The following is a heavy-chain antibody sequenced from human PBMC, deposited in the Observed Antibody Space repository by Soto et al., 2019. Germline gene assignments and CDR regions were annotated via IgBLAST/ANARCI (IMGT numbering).Heavy chain of an antibody. J-gene: IGHJ3*02. CDR3: ARAKNRYSGYDHDAFDI. D-gene: IGHD5-12*01. V-gene: IGHV3-11*01. Sequence: GGSLRLSCAASGFTFSDYYMSWIRQAPGKGLEWVSYISSSGSTIYYADSVKGRFTISRDNAKNSLYLQMNSLRAEDTAVYYCARAKNRYSGYDHDAFDIWGQGTMVTVSS. CDR2: ISSSGSTI. CDR1: GFTFSDYY.